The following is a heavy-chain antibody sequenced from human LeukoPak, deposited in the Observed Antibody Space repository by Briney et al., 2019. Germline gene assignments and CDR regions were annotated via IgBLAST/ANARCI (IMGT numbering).Heavy chain of an antibody. Sequence: SETLSLTCTVSGGSISSSSYYWGWIRHPPGKGLEWIGSIYYSGSTYYNPSLKSRVTISVDTSKNQFSLKLSSVTAADTAVYYCARSLEYGGNSPPFPDYWGQGTLVTVSS. CDR1: GGSISSSSYY. CDR3: ARSLEYGGNSPPFPDY. V-gene: IGHV4-39*01. D-gene: IGHD4-23*01. J-gene: IGHJ4*02. CDR2: IYYSGST.